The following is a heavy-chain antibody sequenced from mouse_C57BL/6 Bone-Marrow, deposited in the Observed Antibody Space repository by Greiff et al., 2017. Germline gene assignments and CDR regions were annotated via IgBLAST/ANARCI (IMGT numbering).Heavy chain of an antibody. CDR1: GYTFTSYW. CDR3: TSGGTTGVVFDY. CDR2: IYPGNSDT. Sequence: VQLQQSGTVLARPGASVKMSCKTSGYTFTSYWMHWVKQRPGQGLEWIGAIYPGNSDTSYNQKFKGKAKLTAVTSASTAYVERSSLTNEDSAVYYCTSGGTTGVVFDYWGQGTTLTVSS. J-gene: IGHJ2*01. V-gene: IGHV1-5*01. D-gene: IGHD1-1*01.